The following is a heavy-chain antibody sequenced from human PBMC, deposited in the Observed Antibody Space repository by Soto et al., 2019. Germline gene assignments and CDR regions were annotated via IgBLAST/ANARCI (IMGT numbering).Heavy chain of an antibody. Sequence: QVQLVQSGVEVKKPGASVTVSCKASGYTLNNYGITWVRQAPGQGLEWMGWITTYNKIPKYSQRLQGRVTMITDTSTNTGHMELRRLRSDDTAIYYCARAPLYNSGWYGEWFDSWGQGTLVIVSS. V-gene: IGHV1-18*01. D-gene: IGHD6-19*01. J-gene: IGHJ5*01. CDR1: GYTLNNYG. CDR2: ITTYNKIP. CDR3: ARAPLYNSGWYGEWFDS.